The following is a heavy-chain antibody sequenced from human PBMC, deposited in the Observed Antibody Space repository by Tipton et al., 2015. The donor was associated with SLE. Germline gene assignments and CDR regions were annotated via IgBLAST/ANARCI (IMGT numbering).Heavy chain of an antibody. J-gene: IGHJ4*02. CDR2: INEDGSGT. D-gene: IGHD1-7*01. Sequence: GSLRLSCAATRFTFSTYWMTWVRQVPGQGLVWVSRINEDGSGTRYATSVQGRFTISRDNAGNTLYLQMNSLRVEDTAVYFCARAVTGTGWDWGQGTLVTVSS. CDR1: RFTFSTYW. CDR3: ARAVTGTGWD. V-gene: IGHV3-74*01.